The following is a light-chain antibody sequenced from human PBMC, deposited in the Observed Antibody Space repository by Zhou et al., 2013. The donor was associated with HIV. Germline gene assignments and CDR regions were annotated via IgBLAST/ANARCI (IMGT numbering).Light chain of an antibody. Sequence: DIQMTQSPSSLSASVGDRVTITCRASQSISSYLNWYQQKPGKAPKLLIYAASSLQSGVPSRFSGSGSGTDFTLTISSLQPEDFATYYCQQSYYTPSFGPGTKVDIK. J-gene: IGKJ3*01. V-gene: IGKV1-39*01. CDR2: AAS. CDR3: QQSYYTPS. CDR1: QSISSY.